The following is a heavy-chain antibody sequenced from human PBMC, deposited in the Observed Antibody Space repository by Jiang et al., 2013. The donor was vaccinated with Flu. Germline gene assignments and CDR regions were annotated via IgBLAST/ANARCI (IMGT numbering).Heavy chain of an antibody. CDR2: ISAYNGNT. J-gene: IGHJ4*02. V-gene: IGHV1-18*01. D-gene: IGHD2-21*01. Sequence: WMGWISAYNGNTNYAQKLQGRVTMTTDTSTSTAYMELRSLRSDDTAVYYCAREFDVVCFDYWGQGTLVTVSS. CDR3: AREFDVVCFDY.